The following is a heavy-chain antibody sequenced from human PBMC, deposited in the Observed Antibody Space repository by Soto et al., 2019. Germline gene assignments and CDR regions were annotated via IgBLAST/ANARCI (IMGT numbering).Heavy chain of an antibody. J-gene: IGHJ3*02. Sequence: GGSLRLSCAASDFSFTSAWMNWVRQAPGKGLEWVGHIKSKTDGGTTNYAAPVGGRFTISRDDSENTLYLQMDSLIIEDTAVYYCATERAGAFHIWGQGTMVTVSS. V-gene: IGHV3-15*07. CDR2: IKSKTDGGTT. D-gene: IGHD6-19*01. CDR1: DFSFTSAW. CDR3: ATERAGAFHI.